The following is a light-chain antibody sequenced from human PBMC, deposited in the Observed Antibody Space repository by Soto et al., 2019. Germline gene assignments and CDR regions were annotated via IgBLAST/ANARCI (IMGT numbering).Light chain of an antibody. CDR1: QSVSSY. CDR2: DAS. J-gene: IGKJ2*01. V-gene: IGKV3-11*01. Sequence: EIVLTQSPATLSLSPGERATLSCRASQSVSSYLAWYQQKPGQAPRLLIYDASNRATGIPARFSGSGSGTDFTLTISSLEPEDFAVYYCQQYNSLYTFGQGTKLDLK. CDR3: QQYNSLYT.